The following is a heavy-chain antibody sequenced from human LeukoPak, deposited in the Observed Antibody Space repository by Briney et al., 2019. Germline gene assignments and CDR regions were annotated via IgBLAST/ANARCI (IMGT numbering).Heavy chain of an antibody. CDR3: TTDRGRTELPLFGS. J-gene: IGHJ5*01. V-gene: IGHV3-15*01. D-gene: IGHD1-26*01. CDR1: GLTINNAW. CDR2: IKSKTNGGTT. Sequence: GGSLRLSCAASGLTINNAWMGWVRQVPEKGLEWVGRIKSKTNGGTTDYAAPVKGRFTISRDESKNTLYLQMNSLKTEDTAVYYCTTDRGRTELPLFGSWGQGTLVTVSS.